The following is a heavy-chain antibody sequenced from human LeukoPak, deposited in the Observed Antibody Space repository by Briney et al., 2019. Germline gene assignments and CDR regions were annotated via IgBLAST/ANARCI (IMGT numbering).Heavy chain of an antibody. CDR1: GFTFSSYA. CDR2: ISYDGSNK. CDR3: ARAFYGDHEGAFDI. V-gene: IGHV3-30-3*01. Sequence: PGGSLRLSCAASGFTFSSYAMHWVRQAPGKGLEWVAVISYDGSNKYYADSVKGRFTISRDNSKNTLYLQMNSLRAEDTAVYYCARAFYGDHEGAFDIWGQGTMVTVSS. J-gene: IGHJ3*02. D-gene: IGHD4-17*01.